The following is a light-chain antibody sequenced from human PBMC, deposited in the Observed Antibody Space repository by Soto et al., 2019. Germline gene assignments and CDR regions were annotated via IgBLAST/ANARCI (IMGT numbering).Light chain of an antibody. J-gene: IGLJ3*02. V-gene: IGLV1-47*02. Sequence: QSVLTQPPSASGTPGQRVTISCSGSNSNIGSNYVFWYQQLPGTAPKLLIYTDRQRPSGVPDRFSGSKSGTLASLAISGLRSEDEADYYCAAWDDSLSGRVFGGGTQLTVL. CDR1: NSNIGSNY. CDR3: AAWDDSLSGRV. CDR2: TDR.